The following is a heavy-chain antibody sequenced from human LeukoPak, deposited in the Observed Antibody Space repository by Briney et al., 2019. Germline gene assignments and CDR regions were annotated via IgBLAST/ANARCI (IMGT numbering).Heavy chain of an antibody. Sequence: SETLSLTCTVSGGSISSGGYYWSWIRQPPGKGLEWIGYIYHSGSTYYNPSLKSRVTISVDRSKNQFSLKLSSVTAADTAVYYCARDPTYYGSGSYFDYWGQGTLVTVSS. D-gene: IGHD3-10*01. CDR1: GGSISSGGYY. CDR3: ARDPTYYGSGSYFDY. V-gene: IGHV4-30-2*01. CDR2: IYHSGST. J-gene: IGHJ4*02.